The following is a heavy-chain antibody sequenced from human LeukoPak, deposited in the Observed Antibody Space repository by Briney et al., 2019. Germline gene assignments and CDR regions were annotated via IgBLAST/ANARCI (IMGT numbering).Heavy chain of an antibody. CDR2: IYYSGST. Sequence: SETLSLTCTVSGGSISSYYWSWIRQPPGKGLEWIGDIYYSGSTNYNPSLKSRVTISVDTSKNQFSLKLSSVTAADTAVFYCAREVGPWELRSADAFDIWGQGTMVTVSS. D-gene: IGHD1-26*01. CDR1: GGSISSYY. J-gene: IGHJ3*02. V-gene: IGHV4-59*01. CDR3: AREVGPWELRSADAFDI.